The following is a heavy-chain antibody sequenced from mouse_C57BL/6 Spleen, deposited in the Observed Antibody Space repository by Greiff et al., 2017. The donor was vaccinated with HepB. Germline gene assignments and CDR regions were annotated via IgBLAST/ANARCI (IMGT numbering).Heavy chain of an antibody. D-gene: IGHD1-1*01. Sequence: VKVEESGPGLVQPSQSLSITCTVSGFSLTSYGVHWVRQSPGKGLEWLGVIWSGGSTDYNAAFISRLSISKDNSKSQVFFKMNSLQADDTAIYYCARRGYGSSYGYFDVWGTGTTVTVSS. CDR2: IWSGGST. J-gene: IGHJ1*03. V-gene: IGHV2-2*01. CDR3: ARRGYGSSYGYFDV. CDR1: GFSLTSYG.